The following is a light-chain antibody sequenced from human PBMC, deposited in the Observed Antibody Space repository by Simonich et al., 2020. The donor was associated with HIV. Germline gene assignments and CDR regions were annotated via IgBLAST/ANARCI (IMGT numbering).Light chain of an antibody. CDR2: DAS. V-gene: IGKV3-11*01. CDR1: QGVSSH. CDR3: QQRSNWPST. Sequence: EIVLTQSPATLSLSPGERATLTCRASQGVSSHLAWYQQKPGQAPRLLIYDASNRATGIPARFSGSGSGTDFTLTISSLEPEDFAVYYCQQRSNWPSTFGGGTKVEIK. J-gene: IGKJ4*01.